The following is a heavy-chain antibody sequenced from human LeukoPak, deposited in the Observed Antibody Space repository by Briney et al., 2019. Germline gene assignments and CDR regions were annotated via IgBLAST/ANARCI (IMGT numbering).Heavy chain of an antibody. CDR1: GGSISSYY. CDR3: ARDPAYCSSTSCYARGYFDY. J-gene: IGHJ4*02. V-gene: IGHV4-59*01. D-gene: IGHD2-2*01. CDR2: IYYSGST. Sequence: SETLSLTCTVSGGSISSYYWSWIRQPPGKGLEWIGYIYYSGSTNYNPSLKSRVTISVDTSKNQFSLRLSSVDAADTAVYYCARDPAYCSSTSCYARGYFDYWGQGTLVTVSS.